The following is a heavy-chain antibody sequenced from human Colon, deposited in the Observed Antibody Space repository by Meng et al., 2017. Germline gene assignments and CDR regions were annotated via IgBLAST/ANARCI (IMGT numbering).Heavy chain of an antibody. J-gene: IGHJ4*02. V-gene: IGHV3-23*01. CDR2: ISAGGGVT. CDR1: GFTFSSYA. CDR3: AKGSVSSGTYYFDY. D-gene: IGHD5/OR15-5a*01. Sequence: GESLKISCAASGFTFSSYAMSWVRQAPGKGLEWVSAISAGGGVTYYAESVKGRFTISRDNSENTVSLQMNSLRAEDTAVYYCAKGSVSSGTYYFDYWGQGTLGTVSS.